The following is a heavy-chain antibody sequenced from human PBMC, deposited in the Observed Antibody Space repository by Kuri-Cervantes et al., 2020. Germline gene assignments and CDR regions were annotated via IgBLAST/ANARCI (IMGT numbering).Heavy chain of an antibody. CDR2: ISDDGTYK. CDR3: AKDVKGLTILQKVDY. J-gene: IGHJ4*02. V-gene: IGHV3-30-3*02. Sequence: GESLKISCTASGFTFSSYAMHWVRQAPGKGLEWVAVISDDGTYKDYIDSVKGRFTISRDNSKSTLYLQMNSLRAEDTAVYYCAKDVKGLTILQKVDYWGQGTLVTVSS. CDR1: GFTFSSYA.